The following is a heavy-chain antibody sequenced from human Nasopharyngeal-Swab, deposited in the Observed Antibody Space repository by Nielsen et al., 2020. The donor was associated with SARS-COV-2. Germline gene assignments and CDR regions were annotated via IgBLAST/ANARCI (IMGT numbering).Heavy chain of an antibody. CDR1: GGSISSSSYY. Sequence: SETLSLTCTVSGGSISSSSYYWDWIRQPPGKGLECIGEINHSGSTNYNPSLKSRVTISVDTSKTQFSLKLSSVTAADTAVYYCARGSTMNGYYGMDVWGQGTTVTVSS. J-gene: IGHJ6*02. CDR2: INHSGST. V-gene: IGHV4-39*07. D-gene: IGHD3-22*01. CDR3: ARGSTMNGYYGMDV.